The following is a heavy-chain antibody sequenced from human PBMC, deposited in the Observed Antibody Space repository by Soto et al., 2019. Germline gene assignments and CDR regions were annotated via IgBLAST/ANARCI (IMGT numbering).Heavy chain of an antibody. D-gene: IGHD3-3*01. J-gene: IGHJ5*02. V-gene: IGHV1-2*02. CDR1: GYTFTGYY. Sequence: ASVKVSCKASGYTFTGYYIHWVRQAPGQGLEWMGWIIPDSGATNYTQKFQGRVTMTSETSTNTAFLQLSRLRSDDTVVYFCARGDRSSIFGVLIWLDLWGEGTLVTVSS. CDR3: ARGDRSSIFGVLIWLDL. CDR2: IIPDSGAT.